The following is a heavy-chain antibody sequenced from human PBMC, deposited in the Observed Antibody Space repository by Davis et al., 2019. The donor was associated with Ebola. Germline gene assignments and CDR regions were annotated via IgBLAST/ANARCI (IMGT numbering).Heavy chain of an antibody. D-gene: IGHD6-6*01. CDR2: INAANVNT. Sequence: ASVTVSCKASGYTFTSYAMHWVRQAPGQRLEWMGGINAANVNTKYSQKFQGRVTITRDTSASTAYMELSSLRSEDTSVYYCARGTGIDARPAATYRLDVWGTGTTVTVSS. CDR1: GYTFTSYA. J-gene: IGHJ6*04. CDR3: ARGTGIDARPAATYRLDV. V-gene: IGHV1-3*01.